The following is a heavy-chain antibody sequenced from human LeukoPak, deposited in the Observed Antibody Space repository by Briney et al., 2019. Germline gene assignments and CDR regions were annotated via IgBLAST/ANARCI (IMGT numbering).Heavy chain of an antibody. CDR2: INSDGSSI. J-gene: IGHJ4*02. Sequence: GGSLRLSCAASGFTFSSYEMNWVRQAPGKGLVWVSRINSDGSSISYADSVKGRFTISRGNAKNTLFLQMNSLRAEDTAVYYCATTVTGGIDYWGQGTLVTVSS. V-gene: IGHV3-74*01. CDR3: ATTVTGGIDY. CDR1: GFTFSSYE. D-gene: IGHD4-17*01.